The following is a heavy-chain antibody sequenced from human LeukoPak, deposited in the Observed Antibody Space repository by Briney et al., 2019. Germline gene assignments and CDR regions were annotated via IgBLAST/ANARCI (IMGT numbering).Heavy chain of an antibody. CDR1: GGSFSGYY. Sequence: SETLSLTCAVYGGSFSGYYWSWIRQPPGKGLEWIGEINHSGSTNYNPSLKSRVTTSVDTSKNQFSLKLSSVTAADTVVYYCARGGPARFDYWGQGTLVTVSS. CDR2: INHSGST. D-gene: IGHD2-2*01. CDR3: ARGGPARFDY. V-gene: IGHV4-34*01. J-gene: IGHJ4*02.